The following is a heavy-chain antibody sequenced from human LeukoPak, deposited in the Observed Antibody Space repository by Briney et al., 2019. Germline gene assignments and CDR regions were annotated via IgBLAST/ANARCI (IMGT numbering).Heavy chain of an antibody. CDR3: AKTPRSAADNWFDP. CDR2: ISGGGGST. CDR1: GFTFSTYA. V-gene: IGHV3-23*01. D-gene: IGHD6-13*01. J-gene: IGHJ5*02. Sequence: PGGSLGLSCAASGFTFSTYAMNWVRQAPGKGLEWVSGISGGGGSTYYADSAKGRFTISRDNSKNTLYLQMNNLTVEDTAVYYCAKTPRSAADNWFDPWGQRTLVTVSS.